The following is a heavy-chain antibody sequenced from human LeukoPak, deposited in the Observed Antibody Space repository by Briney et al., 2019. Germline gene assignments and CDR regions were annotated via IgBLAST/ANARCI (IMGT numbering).Heavy chain of an antibody. D-gene: IGHD5-12*01. CDR3: AKDSNSGYVSVGPNF. J-gene: IGHJ4*02. Sequence: GGSLRLSCAASGFVFSNYGMHWVRQAPGKGLEWAAFVRYDGSNEYYADSVKGRFTISRDNSKNTLYLQMNSLTTEDTGVYSCAKDSNSGYVSVGPNFWGRGTLVTVSS. CDR2: VRYDGSNE. CDR1: GFVFSNYG. V-gene: IGHV3-30*02.